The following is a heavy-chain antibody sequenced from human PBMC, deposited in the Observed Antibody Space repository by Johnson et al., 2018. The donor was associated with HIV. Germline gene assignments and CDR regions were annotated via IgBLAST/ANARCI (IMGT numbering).Heavy chain of an antibody. D-gene: IGHD3-9*01. V-gene: IGHV3-66*02. CDR1: GFTVSRNS. J-gene: IGHJ3*02. CDR3: AGKTGYDAFDM. CDR2: IYSGGST. Sequence: VQLVESGGGLVQPGGSLRLSCAASGFTVSRNSMSWVRQAPGTGLEWVSVIYSGGSTYYAASVKARFTISRDNSRNTLYLQMNSLRVEDTAVYFCAGKTGYDAFDMWGQGTMVTVSS.